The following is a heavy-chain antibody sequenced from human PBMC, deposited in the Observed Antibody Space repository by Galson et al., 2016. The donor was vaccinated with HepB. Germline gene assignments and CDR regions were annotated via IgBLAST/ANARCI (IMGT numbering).Heavy chain of an antibody. CDR3: ARGDGG. Sequence: SLRLSCAASGFSEFTFSDYSMNWVRQAPGKGLEWVSSISSTATYIYYEDSVRGRFTISRDNANKLLYLQMHSLRGDDSATYFCARGDGGWGQGTLVTVSS. CDR1: GFSEFTFSDYS. J-gene: IGHJ4*02. V-gene: IGHV3-21*01. D-gene: IGHD2-21*01. CDR2: ISSTATYI.